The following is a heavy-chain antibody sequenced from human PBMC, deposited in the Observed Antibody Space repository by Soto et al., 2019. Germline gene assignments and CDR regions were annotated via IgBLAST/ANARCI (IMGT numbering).Heavy chain of an antibody. CDR1: GFTFSSYG. D-gene: IGHD3-3*01. J-gene: IGHJ4*02. CDR2: ISYDGSNK. CDR3: AKDPVLAIFGSPWGSSGPDY. Sequence: GGSLRLSCAASGFTFSSYGMHWFRQAPGKGLEWVAVISYDGSNKYYADSVKGRFTISRDNSKNTLYLQMNSLRAEDTAVYYCAKDPVLAIFGSPWGSSGPDYWGQGTLVTVSS. V-gene: IGHV3-30*18.